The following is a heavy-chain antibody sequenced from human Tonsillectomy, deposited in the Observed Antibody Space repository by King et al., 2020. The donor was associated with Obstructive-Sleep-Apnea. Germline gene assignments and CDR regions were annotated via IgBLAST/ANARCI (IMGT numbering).Heavy chain of an antibody. Sequence: DVQLVESGGGLVQPGRSLRLSCAASGFTFDYYAIHWVRQAPGKGLEWVSGISGHSGSIGYAGSVKGRFTISRDNAKNSLYLQMNSLRAEDTALYYCARIAAAGLFDYWGQGTLVTVSS. CDR2: ISGHSGSI. CDR1: GFTFDYYA. J-gene: IGHJ4*02. D-gene: IGHD6-13*01. CDR3: ARIAAAGLFDY. V-gene: IGHV3-9*01.